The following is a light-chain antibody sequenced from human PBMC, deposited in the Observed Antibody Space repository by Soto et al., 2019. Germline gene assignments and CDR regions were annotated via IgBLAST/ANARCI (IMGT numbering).Light chain of an antibody. CDR3: QTWGSGIVV. Sequence: QLVLTQSPSASASLGASVKLTCTLSSGHSNYAIAWHQQQSEKGPRYLMKLNSDGSHSKGDGIPDRFSGSSSGAERYLTISSLQSEDEAESYCQTWGSGIVVFGGGTKITVL. CDR1: SGHSNYA. J-gene: IGLJ2*01. V-gene: IGLV4-69*01. CDR2: LNSDGSH.